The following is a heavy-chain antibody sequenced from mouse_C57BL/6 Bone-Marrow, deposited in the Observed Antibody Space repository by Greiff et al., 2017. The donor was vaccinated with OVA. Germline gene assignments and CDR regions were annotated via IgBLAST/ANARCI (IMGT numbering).Heavy chain of an antibody. CDR1: GYTFTSYW. CDR2: IYPGSGST. J-gene: IGHJ1*03. V-gene: IGHV1-55*01. D-gene: IGHD1-1*01. Sequence: VQLQQPGAELVKPGASVKMSCKASGYTFTSYWITWVKQRPGQGPEWIGDIYPGSGSTNYNEKFKSKATLTVDTSSSTAYMQLSSLTSEDSAVYYCARGYDGSSYGNFDVWGTGTTVTVSS. CDR3: ARGYDGSSYGNFDV.